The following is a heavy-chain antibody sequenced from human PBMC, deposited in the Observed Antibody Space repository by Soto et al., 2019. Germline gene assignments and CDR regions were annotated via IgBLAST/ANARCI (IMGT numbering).Heavy chain of an antibody. CDR1: GFTFSSYA. V-gene: IGHV3-23*01. CDR2: ISGSGGST. CDR3: AKNGHGRYYGSGENDAFDI. D-gene: IGHD3-10*01. J-gene: IGHJ3*02. Sequence: GGSLRLSCAASGFTFSSYAMSWVRQAPGKGLEWVSAISGSGGSTYYADSVKGRFTISRDNSKNTLYLQMNSLRAEDTAVYYCAKNGHGRYYGSGENDAFDIWGQGAMVTVSS.